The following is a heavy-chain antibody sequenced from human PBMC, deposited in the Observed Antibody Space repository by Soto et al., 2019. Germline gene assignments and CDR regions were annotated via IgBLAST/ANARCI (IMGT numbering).Heavy chain of an antibody. J-gene: IGHJ4*02. CDR2: VSYDGSAK. CDR1: GFTFSAHA. D-gene: IGHD3-16*01. CDR3: VAEGRVGALDN. V-gene: IGHV3-30-3*01. Sequence: QVHLVESGGGVVQPGASRRVSCAASGFTFSAHAMHWVRQTPGRGLEWVALVSYDGSAKAYRDSVRGRFIISRDNSRNTISLQMGRLRPEDTAVYYCVAEGRVGALDNWGQGILVTVSS.